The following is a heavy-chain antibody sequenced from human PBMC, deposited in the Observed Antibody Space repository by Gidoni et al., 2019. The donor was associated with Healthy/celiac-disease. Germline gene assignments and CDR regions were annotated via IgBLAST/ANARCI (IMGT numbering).Heavy chain of an antibody. Sequence: EVQLLESGGGLVQPGGSLRLSCAASGFTLSSYAMSWVRQAPGKVLEWVSAISGSGGSTYYADSVKGRFTISRDNSKNTLYLQMNSLRAEDTAVYYCAKDFSWVPAAYDAFDIWGQGTMVTVSS. J-gene: IGHJ3*02. CDR2: ISGSGGST. D-gene: IGHD2-2*01. V-gene: IGHV3-23*01. CDR3: AKDFSWVPAAYDAFDI. CDR1: GFTLSSYA.